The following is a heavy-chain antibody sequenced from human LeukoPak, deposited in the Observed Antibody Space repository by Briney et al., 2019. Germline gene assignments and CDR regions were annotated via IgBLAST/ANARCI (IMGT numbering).Heavy chain of an antibody. J-gene: IGHJ4*02. CDR2: FDPEDGET. CDR1: GYTLTELS. V-gene: IGHV1-24*01. D-gene: IGHD6-19*01. CDR3: ATQGGVRIAVAGTWVY. Sequence: ASVKVSCKVSGYTLTELSMHWVRQAPGKGLEWMGGFDPEDGETIYAQKFQGRVTMTEDTSTDTAYMELSSLRSEDTAVYYCATQGGVRIAVAGTWVYWGQGTLVPVSS.